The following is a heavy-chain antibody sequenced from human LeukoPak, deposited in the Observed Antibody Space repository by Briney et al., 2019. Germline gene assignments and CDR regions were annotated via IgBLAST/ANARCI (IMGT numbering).Heavy chain of an antibody. CDR2: ISGSGGST. Sequence: GGSLRLSCAASGFTFSSYAMSWVRQAPGKGLEWVSAISGSGGSTYYADSVKGWFTISRDNSKNTLYLQMNSLRAEDTAVYYCAKDRPYYDFWSGYYQGYFDLWGRGTLVTVSS. V-gene: IGHV3-23*01. CDR3: AKDRPYYDFWSGYYQGYFDL. CDR1: GFTFSSYA. J-gene: IGHJ2*01. D-gene: IGHD3-3*01.